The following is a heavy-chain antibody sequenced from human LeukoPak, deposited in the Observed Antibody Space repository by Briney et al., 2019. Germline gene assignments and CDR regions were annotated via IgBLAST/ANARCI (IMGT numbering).Heavy chain of an antibody. Sequence: GRSLRLSCAASGFTFDDYAMHWVRQAPGKGLEWVSGISWNSGSIGYADSVKGRFTISRDNAKNSLYLQMNSLRAEDTALYYCAKAGSDAVVTLLYNWFDPWGQGILVTVSS. CDR3: AKAGSDAVVTLLYNWFDP. CDR1: GFTFDDYA. V-gene: IGHV3-9*01. D-gene: IGHD4-23*01. J-gene: IGHJ5*02. CDR2: ISWNSGSI.